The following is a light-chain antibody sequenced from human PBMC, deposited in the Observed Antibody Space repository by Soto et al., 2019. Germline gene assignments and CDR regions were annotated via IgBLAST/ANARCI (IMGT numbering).Light chain of an antibody. CDR3: QQYNNWPPWT. V-gene: IGKV3-15*01. CDR2: GAS. CDR1: QSVNSN. Sequence: ERVMTQSPATLSVSPGARAPLSCRARQSVNSNLAWYQQKPGQAPRLFIYGASTRATAIPPRFSGSGSGTEFTLTINSLQPEDFAVYYCQQYNNWPPWTFGQGTKVDNK. J-gene: IGKJ1*01.